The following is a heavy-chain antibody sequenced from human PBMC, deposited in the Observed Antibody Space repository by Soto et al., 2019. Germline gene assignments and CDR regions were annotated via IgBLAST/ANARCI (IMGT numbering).Heavy chain of an antibody. CDR1: GASISSGGYY. D-gene: IGHD2-15*01. J-gene: IGHJ4*02. CDR3: ARGSGGSCCPFDY. Sequence: QVQLQESGPGLVKPSQTLSLSCSVSGASISSGGYYWSWIRQHPGKGLEWIGFIYYSGNTHYKPALKNRVSMSVDTSKNQFSLRVSSVTAADRAVYYCARGSGGSCCPFDYWGQGTLVTVSS. CDR2: IYYSGNT. V-gene: IGHV4-31*03.